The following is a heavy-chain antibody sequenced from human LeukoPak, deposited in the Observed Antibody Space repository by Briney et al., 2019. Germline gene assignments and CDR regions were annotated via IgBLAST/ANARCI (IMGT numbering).Heavy chain of an antibody. Sequence: SETLSLTCAVYGGSFSGYYWSWIRQPPGTGLEWIGEINHSGSTNYNPSLKSRVTISVDTSKNQFSLKLSSVTAADTAVYYCARARGRTAITMDYWGQGTLVTVSS. CDR1: GGSFSGYY. V-gene: IGHV4-34*01. D-gene: IGHD5-18*01. CDR3: ARARGRTAITMDY. CDR2: INHSGST. J-gene: IGHJ4*02.